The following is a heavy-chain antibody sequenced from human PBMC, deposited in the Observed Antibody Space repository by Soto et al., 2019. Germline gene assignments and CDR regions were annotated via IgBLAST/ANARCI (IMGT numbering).Heavy chain of an antibody. D-gene: IGHD2-21*02. Sequence: SETLSLTCTVSGCSVSSGSVSSGDYYWNWIRQPPGRGLEWLGYIYYIGSTNYNPSLKSRVTISLDTSKKQFSLKLTSVTAADTAXYYCARGDRHSGGDIDSWGQGTQVTVSS. J-gene: IGHJ4*02. CDR2: IYYIGST. V-gene: IGHV4-61*08. CDR3: ARGDRHSGGDIDS. CDR1: GCSVSSGSVSSGDYY.